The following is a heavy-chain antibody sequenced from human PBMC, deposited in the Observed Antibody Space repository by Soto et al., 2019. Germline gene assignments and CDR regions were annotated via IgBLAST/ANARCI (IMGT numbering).Heavy chain of an antibody. Sequence: SETLSLTCAVYGGSFSGYYWSWIRQPPGKGLEWIGEINHSGSTNYNPSLKSRVTISVDTSKNQFSLKLSSVTAADTAVYYCARGYRFEGWFGELLSNYGMDVWGQGTTVTV. V-gene: IGHV4-34*01. D-gene: IGHD3-10*01. CDR1: GGSFSGYY. J-gene: IGHJ6*02. CDR3: ARGYRFEGWFGELLSNYGMDV. CDR2: INHSGST.